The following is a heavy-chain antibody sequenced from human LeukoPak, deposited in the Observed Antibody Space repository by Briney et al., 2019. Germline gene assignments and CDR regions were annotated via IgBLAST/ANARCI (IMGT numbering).Heavy chain of an antibody. J-gene: IGHJ4*02. CDR2: IYYSGST. CDR3: ARETYYYDSSGYYGVSGSYYDY. V-gene: IGHV4-39*07. CDR1: GGSISSSSYY. D-gene: IGHD3-22*01. Sequence: SETLSLTCTVSGGSISSSSYYWGWIRQLPGKGLEWIGSIYYSGSTYYNPSLKSRVTISVDTSKNQFSLKLSSVTAADTAVYYCARETYYYDSSGYYGVSGSYYDYWGQGTLVTVSS.